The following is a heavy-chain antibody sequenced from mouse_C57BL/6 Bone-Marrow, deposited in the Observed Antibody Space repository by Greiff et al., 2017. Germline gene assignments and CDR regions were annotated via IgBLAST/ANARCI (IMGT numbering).Heavy chain of an antibody. CDR2: IHPSDSET. J-gene: IGHJ2*01. CDR1: GYTFTSYW. CDR3: ARSGAYGNFFDY. V-gene: IGHV1-61*01. Sequence: QVQLQQPGAELVRPGSSVKLSCKASGYTFTSYWMDWVKQRPGKGLEWIGNIHPSDSETHYNQKFKDKATLTVDKSSITAYMQLSSLTSEDSAVYYCARSGAYGNFFDYWGQGTTLTVSS. D-gene: IGHD2-1*01.